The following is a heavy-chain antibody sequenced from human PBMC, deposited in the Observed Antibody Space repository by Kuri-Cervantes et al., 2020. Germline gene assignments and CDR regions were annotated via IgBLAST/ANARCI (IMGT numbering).Heavy chain of an antibody. V-gene: IGHV4-59*01. CDR3: ARDLNP. Sequence: ESLKISCTVAGGSISSYYWSWIRQPPGKGLEWIGYIYYSGSTSYNPSLKSRVTISVDTSKNQFSLKLSSVTAADTAVYYCARDLNPWGQGTLVTVSS. CDR2: IYYSGST. CDR1: GGSISSYY. J-gene: IGHJ5*02.